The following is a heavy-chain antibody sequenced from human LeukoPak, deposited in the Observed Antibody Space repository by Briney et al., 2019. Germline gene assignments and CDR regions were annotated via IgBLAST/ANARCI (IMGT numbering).Heavy chain of an antibody. CDR3: AREGVVPAASIYYFDC. CDR1: GGSISSSSYY. V-gene: IGHV4-39*07. CDR2: IYYSGST. D-gene: IGHD2-2*01. Sequence: PSETLSLTCTVSGGSISSSSYYWGWIRQPPGKGLEWIGSIYYSGSTYYNPSLKSRVTISVDTSKNQFSLKLSSVTAADTAVYYCAREGVVPAASIYYFDCWGQGTLVTVSS. J-gene: IGHJ4*02.